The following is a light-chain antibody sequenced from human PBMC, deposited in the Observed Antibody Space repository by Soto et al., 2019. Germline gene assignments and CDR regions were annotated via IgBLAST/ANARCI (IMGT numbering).Light chain of an antibody. CDR2: EVS. Sequence: QSALTQPASVSGSPGQSITISCTGTSSDVGGYNYVSWYQQHPGKAPKLMIYEVSNRPSGVSNRFSGSKSGNTASLTISGLQAEDEADYYCSSYTRSSTLWVFGTGTKVTVL. CDR3: SSYTRSSTLWV. CDR1: SSDVGGYNY. V-gene: IGLV2-14*01. J-gene: IGLJ1*01.